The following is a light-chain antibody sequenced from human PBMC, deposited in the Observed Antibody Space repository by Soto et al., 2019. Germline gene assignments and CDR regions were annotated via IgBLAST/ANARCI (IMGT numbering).Light chain of an antibody. V-gene: IGLV2-14*01. CDR3: SSYTSSSTLDV. Sequence: QSALTQPASVSGFPGQSITISCTGTSSDVGGYNYDSWYQQHPGRAPKLIIYEVSNRPSGFSNRFSGSKSGNTASLTISGLQAEDEADYYCSSYTSSSTLDVFGTGTKVTVL. J-gene: IGLJ1*01. CDR2: EVS. CDR1: SSDVGGYNY.